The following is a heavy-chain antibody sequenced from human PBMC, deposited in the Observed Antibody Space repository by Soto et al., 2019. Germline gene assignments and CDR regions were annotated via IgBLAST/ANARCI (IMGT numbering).Heavy chain of an antibody. J-gene: IGHJ4*02. CDR3: ARDRAYYDSNGLYFDY. V-gene: IGHV4-38-2*02. CDR1: GYSLRSGYY. Sequence: TSETLSLTCAVSGYSLRSGYYWGWIRQPPGKGLEWIGYVYDSGSTKYNPSLESRVTISIDTSKNQFSLKLSSVTAADTAVYYCARDRAYYDSNGLYFDYWGQGTLVTVSS. CDR2: VYDSGST. D-gene: IGHD3-22*01.